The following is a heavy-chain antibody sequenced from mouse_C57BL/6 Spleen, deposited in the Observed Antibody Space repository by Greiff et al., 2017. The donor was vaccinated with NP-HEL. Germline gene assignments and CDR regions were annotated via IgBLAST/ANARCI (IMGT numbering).Heavy chain of an antibody. J-gene: IGHJ2*01. D-gene: IGHD1-1*01. CDR1: GYTFTDYY. CDR3: ARRAGESSPYFDY. Sequence: VQLQQSGAELVRPGASVKLSCKASGYTFTDYYINWVKQRPGQGLEWIARIYPGSGSSYYNEKFKGKATLTAEKSSSTAYMQLSSLTSEDSAVYFCARRAGESSPYFDYWGQGTTLTVSS. V-gene: IGHV1-76*01. CDR2: IYPGSGSS.